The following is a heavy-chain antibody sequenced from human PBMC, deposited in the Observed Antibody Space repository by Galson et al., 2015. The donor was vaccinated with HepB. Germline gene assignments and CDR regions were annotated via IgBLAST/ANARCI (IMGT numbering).Heavy chain of an antibody. D-gene: IGHD3-22*01. Sequence: SVKVSCKASGYTFTSYGISWVRQAPGQGPEWVGWISAYNGNPNFPQKLQGRVTLTTDRSTSTAHMELRSLRSDDTAVYYWGAHNDYYDSSGYYPARRPFDDWGQGTLVTVSS. CDR1: GYTFTSYG. CDR2: ISAYNGNP. CDR3: GAHNDYYDSSGYYPARRPFDD. V-gene: IGHV1-18*01. J-gene: IGHJ4*02.